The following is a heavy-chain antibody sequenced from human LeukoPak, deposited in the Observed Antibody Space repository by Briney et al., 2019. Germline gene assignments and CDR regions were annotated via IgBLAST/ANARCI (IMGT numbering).Heavy chain of an antibody. CDR1: GGSIISYY. Sequence: NPSETLSLTCTVSGGSIISYYWSWIRQPAGRGLEWIGRIYASGSTNYNPSLKSRVTMSVDTSKNQFSLKLTSVTAADTAVYYCARGPWGSTSLFDYWGQGTLVTVSS. CDR3: ARGPWGSTSLFDY. J-gene: IGHJ4*02. CDR2: IYASGST. D-gene: IGHD6-6*01. V-gene: IGHV4-4*07.